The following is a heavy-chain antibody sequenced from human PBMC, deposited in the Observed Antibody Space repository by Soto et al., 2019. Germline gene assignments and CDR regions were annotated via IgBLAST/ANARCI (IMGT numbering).Heavy chain of an antibody. Sequence: GESLKISCKGSGYSFNSHWIGWVRQMPGKGLEWMGIIYPGDSDTRYSPSFQGQVTISADKSISTAYLQWSSLKASDTAMYYCAGLDPYSSSYYYYGMDAWGQGTTVTVS. CDR3: AGLDPYSSSYYYYGMDA. D-gene: IGHD6-13*01. V-gene: IGHV5-51*01. CDR2: IYPGDSDT. CDR1: GYSFNSHW. J-gene: IGHJ6*02.